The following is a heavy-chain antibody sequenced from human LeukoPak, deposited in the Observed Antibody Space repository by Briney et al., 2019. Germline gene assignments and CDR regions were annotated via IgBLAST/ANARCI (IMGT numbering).Heavy chain of an antibody. CDR3: ARGHDSSAYYDY. CDR1: GYTFTGYY. CDR2: INPNSGGT. Sequence: ASVKVSCKASGYTFTGYYMHWVRQAPGQGLEWMGWINPNSGGTNYAQKFQGRVTMTRDTSISTAYMELSRLRSDDTAMYYCARGHDSSAYYDYWGQGTLVTVSS. D-gene: IGHD3-22*01. J-gene: IGHJ4*02. V-gene: IGHV1-2*02.